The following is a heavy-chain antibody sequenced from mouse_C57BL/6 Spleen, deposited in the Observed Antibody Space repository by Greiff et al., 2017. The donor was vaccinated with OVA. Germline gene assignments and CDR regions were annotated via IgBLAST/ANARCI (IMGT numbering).Heavy chain of an antibody. V-gene: IGHV1-15*01. CDR3: TRSKGRGQLTLFAY. D-gene: IGHD3-2*02. CDR2: IDPETGGT. CDR1: GYTFTDYE. Sequence: VQLQQSGAELVRPGASVTLSCKASGYTFTDYEMHWVKQTPVHGLEWIGAIDPETGGTAYNQKFKGKAILTADKSSSTAYMELRSLTSEDSAVYYCTRSKGRGQLTLFAYWGQGTLVTVSA. J-gene: IGHJ3*01.